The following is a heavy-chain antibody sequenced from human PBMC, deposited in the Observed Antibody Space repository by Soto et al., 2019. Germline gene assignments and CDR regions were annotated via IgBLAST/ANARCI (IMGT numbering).Heavy chain of an antibody. V-gene: IGHV1-18*01. CDR2: ISAYNGNT. D-gene: IGHD3-10*01. J-gene: IGHJ5*02. CDR3: ARLPDTMVRGAIGWFDP. Sequence: QVQLVQSGAEVKKPGASVKVSCKASGYTFTSYGISWVRQAPGQGLEWMGWISAYNGNTNYAQKLQGRVTMTTDTSTSTAYMELRSLRSDDTAVYYCARLPDTMVRGAIGWFDPWGQGTLVTVSS. CDR1: GYTFTSYG.